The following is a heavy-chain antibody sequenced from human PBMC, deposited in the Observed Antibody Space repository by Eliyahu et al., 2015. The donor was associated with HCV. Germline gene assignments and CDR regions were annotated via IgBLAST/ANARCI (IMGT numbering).Heavy chain of an antibody. J-gene: IGHJ5*02. V-gene: IGHV4-39*01. CDR2: IYYSGSX. D-gene: IGHD3-10*01. Sequence: QLQLQESGPGLVKPSETLSLTCTVSGGSISSSTYSWGWIRQPPGXGLXXXGSIYYSGSXXXNXSLKSRVTISVDTSKNQFSLKLSSVTAADTAVYYCARQHYGSGSYYNWFDPWGQGTLVTVSS. CDR3: ARQHYGSGSYYNWFDP. CDR1: GGSISSSTYS.